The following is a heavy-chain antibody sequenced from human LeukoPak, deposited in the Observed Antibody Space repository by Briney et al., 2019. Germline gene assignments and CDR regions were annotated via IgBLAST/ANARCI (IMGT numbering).Heavy chain of an antibody. CDR3: ARDGFYDSSGYYYPGALDV. CDR2: IYGGSFT. V-gene: IGHV3-53*01. J-gene: IGHJ3*01. D-gene: IGHD3-22*01. CDR1: GFTVSSNY. Sequence: GGSLRLSCAASGFTVSSNYMSWVRQAPGKGLEWVSAIYGGSFTYYADSVKGRFTISRDNSKNTLYLQMNSLRAEDTAVYYCARDGFYDSSGYYYPGALDVWGQGTTVTVSS.